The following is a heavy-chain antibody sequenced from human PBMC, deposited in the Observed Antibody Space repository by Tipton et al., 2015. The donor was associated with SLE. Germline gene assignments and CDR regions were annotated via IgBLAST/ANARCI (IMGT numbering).Heavy chain of an antibody. CDR2: IYYSGST. J-gene: IGHJ4*02. V-gene: IGHV4-59*01. D-gene: IGHD1-1*01. Sequence: TLSLTCTVSGGSISSYYWSWIRQPPGKGLEWIGYIYYSGSTNYSPSLKSRVTISVDTSKNQFSLKLSSVTAADTAVYYCARAQTGTTYLFDYWGQGTLVTVSS. CDR1: GGSISSYY. CDR3: ARAQTGTTYLFDY.